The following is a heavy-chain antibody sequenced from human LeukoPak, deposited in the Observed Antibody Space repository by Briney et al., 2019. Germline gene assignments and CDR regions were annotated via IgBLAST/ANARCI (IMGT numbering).Heavy chain of an antibody. CDR2: ISGSGGST. Sequence: PGGSLRLSCAASGFTFSSYAMSWVRQAPGKGLEWVSAISGSGGSTYYADSVKGRFTISRDNSKNTLYLQMNSLRAEDTAVYYCARIAVAGNLYWYFDLWGRGTLVTVSS. CDR1: GFTFSSYA. D-gene: IGHD6-19*01. J-gene: IGHJ2*01. V-gene: IGHV3-23*01. CDR3: ARIAVAGNLYWYFDL.